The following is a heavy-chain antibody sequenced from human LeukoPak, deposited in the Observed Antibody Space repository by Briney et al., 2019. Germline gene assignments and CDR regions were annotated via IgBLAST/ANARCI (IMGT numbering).Heavy chain of an antibody. J-gene: IGHJ4*02. V-gene: IGHV1-46*01. CDR3: ASTRWSTVTSAPFDY. CDR1: GYTFTSYY. CDR2: IHPSGGST. Sequence: EASVKVSCKASGYTFTSYYMHWVRQAPGQGLEWMAIIHPSGGSTNYAQKFQGRVTMTRDMSTSTVYMELSSLRSEDTAVYYCASTRWSTVTSAPFDYWGQGTLVTVSS. D-gene: IGHD4-17*01.